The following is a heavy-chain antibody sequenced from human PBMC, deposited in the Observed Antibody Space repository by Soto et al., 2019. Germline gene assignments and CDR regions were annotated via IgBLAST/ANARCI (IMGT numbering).Heavy chain of an antibody. Sequence: GGSLRLSCAASGFTFSSYSMNWVRQAPGKGLEWVSSISSSSYIYYADSVKGRFTISRDNAKNSLYLQMNSLRAEDTAVYYCATDTGITGTTSDYWGQGTLVTVSS. CDR1: GFTFSSYS. D-gene: IGHD1-7*01. CDR3: ATDTGITGTTSDY. V-gene: IGHV3-21*01. CDR2: ISSSSYI. J-gene: IGHJ4*02.